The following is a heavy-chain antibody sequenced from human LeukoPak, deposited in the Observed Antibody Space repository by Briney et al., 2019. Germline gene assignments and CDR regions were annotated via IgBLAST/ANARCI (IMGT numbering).Heavy chain of an antibody. V-gene: IGHV3-15*01. CDR2: IKSKIDGGTT. Sequence: GGSLRLSCAASGFTFSNAWMTWVRQTPGKGLEWVGRIKSKIDGGTTDYAAPVKGRFTISRDDSKTTVYLQMNSLKTEDTAVYYCTTDPPCGGSCTWHDYWGQGTLVTVSS. D-gene: IGHD2-15*01. CDR1: GFTFSNAW. CDR3: TTDPPCGGSCTWHDY. J-gene: IGHJ4*02.